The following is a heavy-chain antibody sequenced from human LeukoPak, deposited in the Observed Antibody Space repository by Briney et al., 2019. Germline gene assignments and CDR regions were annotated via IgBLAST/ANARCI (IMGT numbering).Heavy chain of an antibody. CDR1: SGSICSYY. Sequence: PSRTLSLTSAVSSGSICSYYWRSVRQPPREGVEWIVYIYYSGTTNYNPYLKSRVTISVDTSKTPFSLKLSSVTAADTAVYYCARLITYYDSSGYYEGDAFDIWGQGTMVTASS. J-gene: IGHJ3*02. D-gene: IGHD3-22*01. CDR2: IYYSGTT. CDR3: ARLITYYDSSGYYEGDAFDI. V-gene: IGHV4-59*01.